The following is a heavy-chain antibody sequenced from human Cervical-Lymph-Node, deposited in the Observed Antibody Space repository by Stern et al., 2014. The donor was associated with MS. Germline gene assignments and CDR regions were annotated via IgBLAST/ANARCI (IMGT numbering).Heavy chain of an antibody. J-gene: IGHJ4*02. CDR2: SRNKAKSYTT. CDR1: GFSFSDFY. Sequence: EVQLVESGGGLVQPGGSLRLSCAASGFSFSDFYMDWVRQPPGKGLEWVGRSRNKAKSYTTDDAASVKGRFTISRDDSKNSLYLQMNSLKTEDTAVYYCSRDSSGDYWGPGTLVTVSS. V-gene: IGHV3-72*01. CDR3: SRDSSGDY.